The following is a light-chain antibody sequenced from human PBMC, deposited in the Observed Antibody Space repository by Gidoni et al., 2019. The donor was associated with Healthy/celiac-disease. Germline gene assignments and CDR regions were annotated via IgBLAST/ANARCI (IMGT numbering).Light chain of an antibody. V-gene: IGKV3-11*01. CDR3: QQRSNGLT. CDR2: YAS. Sequence: EIVLTQSPATLSLSPGERATLSCRASQSVSSYLAWYQQKPGQAPRLLIYYASNRATGIPARFSGSGSGTDFTLTISSLEPEDFAVYYCQQRSNGLTFXGXTKVEIK. CDR1: QSVSSY. J-gene: IGKJ4*01.